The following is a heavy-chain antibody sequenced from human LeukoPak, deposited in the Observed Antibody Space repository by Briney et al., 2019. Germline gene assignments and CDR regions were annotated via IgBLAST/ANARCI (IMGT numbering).Heavy chain of an antibody. D-gene: IGHD2-8*01. CDR3: ARASSYATFDY. V-gene: IGHV3-30*01. CDR1: GFTFSSYA. CDR2: ISYDGSNK. J-gene: IGHJ4*02. Sequence: PGGSLRLSCAASGFTFSSYAMHWVHQAPGKGLEWVAVISYDGSNKYYADSVKGRFTISRDNSKNTLYLQMNSLRAEDTAVYYCARASSYATFDYWGQGTLVTVSS.